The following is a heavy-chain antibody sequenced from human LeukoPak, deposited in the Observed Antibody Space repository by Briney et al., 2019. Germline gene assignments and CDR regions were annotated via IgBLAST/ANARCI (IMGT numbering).Heavy chain of an antibody. J-gene: IGHJ5*02. CDR3: ARDRIVRRPGPNWFDP. CDR1: GFTFSSYS. V-gene: IGHV3-21*01. CDR2: ISSSSSYI. D-gene: IGHD3-22*01. Sequence: GGSPRLSCAASGFTFSSYSMNWVRQAPGKGLEWVSSISSSSSYIYYADSVKGRFTISRDNAKNSLYLQMNSLRAEDTAVYYCARDRIVRRPGPNWFDPWGQGTLVTVS.